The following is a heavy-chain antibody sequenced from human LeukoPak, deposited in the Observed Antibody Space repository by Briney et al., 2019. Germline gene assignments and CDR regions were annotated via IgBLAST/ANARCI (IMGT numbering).Heavy chain of an antibody. CDR1: GGSISSYY. J-gene: IGHJ4*02. CDR3: AREVMTTVISYYFDY. Sequence: SETLSLTCTVSGGSISSYYWSWIRQPAGKGLEWIGRIYTSGSTNYNPSLKSRVTMSVDTSKNQFTLKLSSATAADTAVYYCAREVMTTVISYYFDYWGQGTLVTVSS. D-gene: IGHD4-17*01. V-gene: IGHV4-4*07. CDR2: IYTSGST.